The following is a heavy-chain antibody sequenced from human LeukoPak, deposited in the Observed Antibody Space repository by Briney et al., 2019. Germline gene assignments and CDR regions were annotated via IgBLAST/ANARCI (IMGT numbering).Heavy chain of an antibody. CDR2: IYHSGST. CDR3: ARDWGVVVTPNWFDP. D-gene: IGHD2-15*01. J-gene: IGHJ5*02. Sequence: SETLSLTCAVSGYSISSGYYWGWIRQPPGKGLEWIGSIYHSGSTYYNPSLKSRVTISVDTAKNQFSLKLSSVTAADTAVYYCARDWGVVVTPNWFDPWGQGTLVTVS. V-gene: IGHV4-38-2*02. CDR1: GYSISSGYY.